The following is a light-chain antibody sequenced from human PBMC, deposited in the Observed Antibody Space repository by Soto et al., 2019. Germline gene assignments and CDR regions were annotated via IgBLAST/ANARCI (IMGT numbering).Light chain of an antibody. Sequence: AIQLTQSPSSLSASVGDRVTITCRASQGISSTLAWYQQKPGKAPKVLIYDVSSLESGVPSRFSGSGSGADFTLTISSLQPEDFATYYCQQFNSFPLTFGAGTTVDIK. CDR2: DVS. CDR1: QGISST. J-gene: IGKJ3*01. CDR3: QQFNSFPLT. V-gene: IGKV1-13*02.